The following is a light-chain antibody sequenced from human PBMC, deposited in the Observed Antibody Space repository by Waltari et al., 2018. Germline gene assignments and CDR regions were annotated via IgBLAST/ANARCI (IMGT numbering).Light chain of an antibody. CDR3: CSYAGTDSWV. Sequence: QSALTQPASMSGSPGHSVTISCTGTSDDVGGYNLVPWYQQHPGKAPKLIIFEVTKRPSGVSNRFSGSRSGNTASLTLSGLQPEDEAAYYCCSYAGTDSWVFGGGTKVTVL. CDR1: SDDVGGYNL. V-gene: IGLV2-23*02. CDR2: EVT. J-gene: IGLJ3*02.